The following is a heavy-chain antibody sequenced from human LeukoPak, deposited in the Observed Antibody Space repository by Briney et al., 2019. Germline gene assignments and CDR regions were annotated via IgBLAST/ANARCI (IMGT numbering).Heavy chain of an antibody. J-gene: IGHJ3*02. CDR3: ARLSAYCGGDCYPAFDI. CDR2: ISSSSSYI. V-gene: IGHV3-21*01. Sequence: NPGGSLRLSCAASGFTFSSYSMNWVRQAPGKGLEWVSFISSSSSYIYYADSVKGRFTISRDNAKNSLYLQMNSLRAEDTAVYYCARLSAYCGGDCYPAFDIWGQGTMVTVSS. CDR1: GFTFSSYS. D-gene: IGHD2-21*02.